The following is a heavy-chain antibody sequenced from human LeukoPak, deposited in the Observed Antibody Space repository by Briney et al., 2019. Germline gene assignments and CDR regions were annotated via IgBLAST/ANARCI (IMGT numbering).Heavy chain of an antibody. CDR1: GFTFGNCG. J-gene: IGHJ3*02. V-gene: IGHV3-48*01. CDR3: ARGGAARPDI. Sequence: GGSLRLSCVASGFTFGNCGMNRVRQAPGKGLEWVSYISSSRSSIDYADSVRGRFTISRDNARNSLYLQMNSLRVEDTAVYYCARGGAARPDIWGQGTMVTVSS. D-gene: IGHD6-6*01. CDR2: ISSSRSSI.